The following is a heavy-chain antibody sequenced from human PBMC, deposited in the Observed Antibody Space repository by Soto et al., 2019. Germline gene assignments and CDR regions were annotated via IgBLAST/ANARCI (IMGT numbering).Heavy chain of an antibody. Sequence: ASVKVFFKASGYNLTTFSMHWVRQAPGQGLEWMGVINPGYPAGRSTTYAQKFQGRVTMTTDTSTSTVYMELSRLRSDDTAAYYCAREAIVAGATTGREVWGRETTVAVSS. D-gene: IGHD1-26*01. CDR3: AREAIVAGATTGREV. V-gene: IGHV1-46*01. CDR1: GYNLTTFS. CDR2: INPGYPAGRST. J-gene: IGHJ6*02.